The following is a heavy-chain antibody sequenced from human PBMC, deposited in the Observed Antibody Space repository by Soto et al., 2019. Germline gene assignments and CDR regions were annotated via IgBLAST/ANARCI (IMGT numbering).Heavy chain of an antibody. CDR3: ARESGVPITIFGVVIGGPARGYYYYGMDV. D-gene: IGHD3-3*01. CDR1: GGSISSGGYY. J-gene: IGHJ6*02. CDR2: IYYSGST. V-gene: IGHV4-31*03. Sequence: SETLSLTCTVSGGSISSGGYYWSWIRQHPGKGLEWIGYIYYSGSTYYNPSLKSRVTISVDTSKNQFSLKLSSVTAADTAVYYCARESGVPITIFGVVIGGPARGYYYYGMDVWGQGTTLTVSS.